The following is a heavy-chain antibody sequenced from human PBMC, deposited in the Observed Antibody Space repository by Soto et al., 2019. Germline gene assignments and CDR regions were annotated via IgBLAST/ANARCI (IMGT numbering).Heavy chain of an antibody. CDR2: ISAYNGNT. V-gene: IGHV1-18*01. CDR3: ARDPNLNPTYYYDSSGYSD. D-gene: IGHD3-22*01. J-gene: IGHJ4*02. CDR1: GYTFTSYG. Sequence: GASVKVSCKASGYTFTSYGISWVRQAPGQGLEWMGWISAYNGNTNYAQKLQGRVTMTTDTSTSTAYMELRSLRSEDTAVYYCARDPNLNPTYYYDSSGYSDWGQGTLVTVSS.